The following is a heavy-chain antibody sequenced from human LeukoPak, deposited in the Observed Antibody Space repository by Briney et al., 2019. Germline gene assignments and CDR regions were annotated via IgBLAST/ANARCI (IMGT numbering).Heavy chain of an antibody. Sequence: SETLSLTCSVSADSITRYYWSWIRQPPGKGLEWIGYMFHTGSTSYNASLKSRVTLSMDTSKLQFSLKLTSVTAADTAVYYCAREGGKQWLVFDYWGQGALVTVSS. D-gene: IGHD6-19*01. CDR2: MFHTGST. V-gene: IGHV4-59*01. CDR1: ADSITRYY. CDR3: AREGGKQWLVFDY. J-gene: IGHJ4*02.